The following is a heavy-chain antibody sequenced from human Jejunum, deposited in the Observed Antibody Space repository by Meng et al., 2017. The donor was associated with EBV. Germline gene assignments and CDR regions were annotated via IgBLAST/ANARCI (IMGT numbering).Heavy chain of an antibody. CDR3: VRGGDYCLVY. D-gene: IGHD2-21*02. V-gene: IGHV4-4*02. CDR1: GDSIDSRNW. Sequence: QGQLQVAGPGLVKPSGTLSLTCAVSGDSIDSRNWWSWVRQSPERGLEWIGEIYYSGSTNYNPSLKSRVTILVDRSKNHFSLHLSSVTAADTAVYYCVRGGDYCLVYWGQGTLVTVSS. J-gene: IGHJ4*02. CDR2: IYYSGST.